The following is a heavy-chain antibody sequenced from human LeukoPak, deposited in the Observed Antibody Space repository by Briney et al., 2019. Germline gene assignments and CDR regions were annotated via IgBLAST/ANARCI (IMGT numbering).Heavy chain of an antibody. D-gene: IGHD6-13*01. CDR2: IYYSGST. J-gene: IGHJ5*02. Sequence: SSETLSLTCTVSGGSISSYYWSWIRQPPGKGLEWIGYIYYSGSTNYNPSLKSRVTISVDTSKNQFSLKLSSVTAADTAVYYCARLRVDYSSSWGGNWFDPWSQGTLVTVSS. CDR3: ARLRVDYSSSWGGNWFDP. CDR1: GGSISSYY. V-gene: IGHV4-59*01.